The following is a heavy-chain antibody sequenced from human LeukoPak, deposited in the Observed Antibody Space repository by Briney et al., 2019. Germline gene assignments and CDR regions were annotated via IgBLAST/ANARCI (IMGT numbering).Heavy chain of an antibody. CDR1: GFTFSSYG. V-gene: IGHV3-33*01. D-gene: IGHD5-18*01. CDR2: IWYDGSNK. J-gene: IGHJ4*02. CDR3: ARDPGYSYGHSYDY. Sequence: GGSLRLSCAASGFTFSSYGMHWVRQAPGKGLEWVAVIWYDGSNKYYADSVKGRFTISRDNSKNTLYLQMNSLRAEDTAVYYCARDPGYSYGHSYDYWGQGTLVTVSS.